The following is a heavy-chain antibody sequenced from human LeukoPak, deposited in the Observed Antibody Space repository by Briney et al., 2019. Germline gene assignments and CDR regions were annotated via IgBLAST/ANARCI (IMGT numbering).Heavy chain of an antibody. D-gene: IGHD6-19*01. CDR2: ISGSGGST. CDR1: GFTFSSYA. CDR3: AKDGHEWGAVAGGYWYFDL. V-gene: IGHV3-23*01. J-gene: IGHJ2*01. Sequence: GGSLRLSCAASGFTFSSYAMSWVRQAPGKGLEWVSAISGSGGSTYYADSVKGRFTISRDNSKNTLYLQMNSLRAEDTAVYYCAKDGHEWGAVAGGYWYFDLWGRGTLVTVSS.